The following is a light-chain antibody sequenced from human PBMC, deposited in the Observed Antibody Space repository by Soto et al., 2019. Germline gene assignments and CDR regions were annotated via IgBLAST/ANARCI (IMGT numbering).Light chain of an antibody. CDR2: SND. CDR3: ATWDDSLSAWV. Sequence: QSVLTQPPSASGTPGQRGTISCSGSYSNIGRNIVNWHQQLPGTAPKLLIYSNDQRPSGVPDRFSGSKSGTSASLAISGLQSEDEADYYCATWDDSLSAWVVGGGTKLTVL. CDR1: YSNIGRNI. J-gene: IGLJ3*02. V-gene: IGLV1-44*01.